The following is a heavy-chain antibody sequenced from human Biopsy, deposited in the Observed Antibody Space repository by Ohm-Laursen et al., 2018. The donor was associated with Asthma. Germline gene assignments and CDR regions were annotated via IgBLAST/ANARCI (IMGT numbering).Heavy chain of an antibody. CDR2: IYSGGST. CDR1: GFTVSSNY. CDR3: ARDSYSSGLYDDFES. D-gene: IGHD6-19*01. Sequence: SLRLSCTATGFTVSSNYMSWVRQAPGKGLEWVSVIYSGGSTYYADSVKGRFTISRDNSKNTLYLQMNSLRAEDMAVYYCARDSYSSGLYDDFESWGQGTLVTVSS. J-gene: IGHJ4*02. V-gene: IGHV3-53*01.